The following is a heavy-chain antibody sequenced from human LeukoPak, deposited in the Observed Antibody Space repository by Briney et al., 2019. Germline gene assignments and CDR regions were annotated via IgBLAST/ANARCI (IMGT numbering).Heavy chain of an antibody. Sequence: SGTLSLTCTVSGDSISGRNHFWGWIRQSPGKGLEWIGSLYYGGNLYNPSFVSRVTLSADMSKNQFSLNLRPATAADTAVYYCARCTLWGRQYYPDYFDYWGQGTLVTVSS. D-gene: IGHD3-16*01. V-gene: IGHV4-39*07. CDR1: GDSISGRNHF. J-gene: IGHJ4*02. CDR2: LYYGGN. CDR3: ARCTLWGRQYYPDYFDY.